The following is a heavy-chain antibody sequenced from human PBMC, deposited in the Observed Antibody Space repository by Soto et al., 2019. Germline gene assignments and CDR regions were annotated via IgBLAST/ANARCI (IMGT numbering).Heavy chain of an antibody. V-gene: IGHV3-48*03. CDR2: ISSSGSTI. J-gene: IGHJ4*02. CDR3: ASLFVDDIAVVPFDY. CDR1: GFTFSSYE. D-gene: IGHD6-19*01. Sequence: GGSLRLSCAASGFTFSSYEMNWVRQAPGKGLEWVSYISSSGSTIYYADSVKGRFTISRDNAKNSLYLQMNSLRAEDTAVYYCASLFVDDIAVVPFDYWSQGTLVTVSS.